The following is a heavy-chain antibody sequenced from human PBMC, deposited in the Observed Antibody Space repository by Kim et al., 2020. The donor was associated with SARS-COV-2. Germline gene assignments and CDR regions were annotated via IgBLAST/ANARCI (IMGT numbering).Heavy chain of an antibody. CDR1: GFTFSSYA. Sequence: GGSLRLSCAASGFTFSSYAMSWVRQAPGKGLEWVSAISGSGGSTYYADSVKGRFTISRDNSKNTLYLQMNSLRAEDTAVYYCAKVREESITMVRGPPGYYGMDVWGQGTTVTVSS. D-gene: IGHD3-10*01. V-gene: IGHV3-23*01. CDR2: ISGSGGST. J-gene: IGHJ6*02. CDR3: AKVREESITMVRGPPGYYGMDV.